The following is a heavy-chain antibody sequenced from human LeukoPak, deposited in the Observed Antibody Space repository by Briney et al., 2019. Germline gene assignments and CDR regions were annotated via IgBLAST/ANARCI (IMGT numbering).Heavy chain of an antibody. D-gene: IGHD1-26*01. CDR2: ISGSGGRT. CDR3: AKKVVGATSPMDY. CDR1: GFTFSNYA. V-gene: IGHV3-23*01. J-gene: IGHJ4*02. Sequence: GGSLRLSCAASGFTFSNYAMSWVRQAPGKGLEWVSGISGSGGRTYYADSVKGRFTISRDNSKNTLYLQMNSLRAGDTAVYYCAKKVVGATSPMDYWGQGTLVTVSS.